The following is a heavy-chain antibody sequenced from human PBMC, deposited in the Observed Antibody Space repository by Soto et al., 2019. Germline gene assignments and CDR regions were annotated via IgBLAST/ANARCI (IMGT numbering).Heavy chain of an antibody. V-gene: IGHV3-23*01. J-gene: IGHJ4*02. CDR3: AKVRLAHTRTVTRAFDY. CDR2: ISGSGGST. CDR1: GFTFSSYA. D-gene: IGHD4-17*01. Sequence: QPGGSLRLSCAASGFTFSSYAMSWVRQAPGKGLEWVSAISGSGGSTYYADSVKDRFTISRDNSKNTLYLQMNSLRAEDTAVYYSAKVRLAHTRTVTRAFDYWGQGTLVTVSS.